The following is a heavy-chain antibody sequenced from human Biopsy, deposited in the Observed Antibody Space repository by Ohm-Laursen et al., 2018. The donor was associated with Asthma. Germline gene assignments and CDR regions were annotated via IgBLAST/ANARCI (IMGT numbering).Heavy chain of an antibody. CDR1: GFMFRSFG. CDR2: ISYDGMSE. V-gene: IGHV3-30*18. J-gene: IGHJ5*02. Sequence: SLRLSCSASGFMFRSFGMHWVRQAPGKGLEWVAVISYDGMSEYYADSVKGRFSISRDDSKSTTDLQMSSLRDDDTAVYYCAKVGHGYGDYVGYLDPWGQGTLVTVSS. D-gene: IGHD4-17*01. CDR3: AKVGHGYGDYVGYLDP.